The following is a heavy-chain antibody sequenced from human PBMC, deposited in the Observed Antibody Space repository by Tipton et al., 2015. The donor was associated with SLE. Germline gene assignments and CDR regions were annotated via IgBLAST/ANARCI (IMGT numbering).Heavy chain of an antibody. J-gene: IGHJ4*02. CDR3: AKDSGGYSSRWDYFDY. CDR1: GFTFSSYS. D-gene: IGHD6-13*01. CDR2: ISYDGSEK. V-gene: IGHV3-30*18. Sequence: SLRLSCAASGFTFSSYSMNWVRQAPGKGLEWVAVISYDGSEKKYADSLKGRITISRDNSKNTLYVQMNSLRAEDTAVYYCAKDSGGYSSRWDYFDYWGQGTLVTVSS.